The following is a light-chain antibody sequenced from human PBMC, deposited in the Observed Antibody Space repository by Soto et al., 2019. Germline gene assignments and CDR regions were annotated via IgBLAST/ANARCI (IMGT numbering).Light chain of an antibody. J-gene: IGLJ2*01. CDR1: SSDVGSDNL. CDR2: EGS. CDR3: CSYAGSSTAI. V-gene: IGLV2-23*01. Sequence: QSALTQPASVSGSPGQSITISCTGTSSDVGSDNLVSWYQQHPGKAPKLMIYEGSKRPSGVSNRLSGSKSGNTASLTISGLQAEYEDDYYCCSYAGSSTAIFGGGTKLTVL.